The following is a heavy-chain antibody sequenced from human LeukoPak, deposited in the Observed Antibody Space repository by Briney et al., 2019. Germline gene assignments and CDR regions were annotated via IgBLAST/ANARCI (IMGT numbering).Heavy chain of an antibody. CDR2: INHSGST. Sequence: SETLSLTCAVYGGSFSGYYWSWIRQPPGKGLEWIGEINHSGSTNYNPSLKSRVTISVDTSKNQSSLKLSSVTAVDTAVYYCARERVGYCSSTSCQARFDYWGQGTLVTVSS. D-gene: IGHD2-2*01. CDR1: GGSFSGYY. CDR3: ARERVGYCSSTSCQARFDY. V-gene: IGHV4-34*01. J-gene: IGHJ4*02.